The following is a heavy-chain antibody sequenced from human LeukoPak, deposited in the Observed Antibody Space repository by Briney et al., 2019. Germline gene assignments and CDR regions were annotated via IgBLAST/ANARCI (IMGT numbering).Heavy chain of an antibody. Sequence: SQTLSLTCTVSGGSISSGSYYWSWIRQPAGKGLEWIGRIYTSGSTNYNPSLKSRVTISVDTSKNQFSLKLSSVAAADTAVYYYARGAEQLVDYWGQGTLVTVSS. CDR2: IYTSGST. D-gene: IGHD6-6*01. CDR1: GGSISSGSYY. V-gene: IGHV4-61*02. J-gene: IGHJ4*02. CDR3: ARGAEQLVDY.